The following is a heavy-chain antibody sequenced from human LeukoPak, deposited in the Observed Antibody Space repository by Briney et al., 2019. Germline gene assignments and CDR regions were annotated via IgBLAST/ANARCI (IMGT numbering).Heavy chain of an antibody. V-gene: IGHV3-23*01. D-gene: IGHD1-14*01. Sequence: GGSLRLSCAASGITLSSSALSWVRQAPGKGLEWVSVISVSGGYTSYADSVKGRFTISRDNSKNTLYLQMNSLRAEDTALYFCASRHADHGYYWGQGALVPSP. CDR2: ISVSGGYT. CDR1: GITLSSSA. J-gene: IGHJ4*02. CDR3: ASRHADHGYY.